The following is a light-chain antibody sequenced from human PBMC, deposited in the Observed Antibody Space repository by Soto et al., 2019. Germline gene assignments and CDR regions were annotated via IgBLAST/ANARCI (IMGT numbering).Light chain of an antibody. CDR2: DVS. CDR1: SSDVGGYNY. J-gene: IGLJ1*01. V-gene: IGLV2-14*01. CDR3: SSYTSSSTYYV. Sequence: QSVLAQPASVPGSPGQSITISCTGTSSDVGGYNYVSWYQQHPGKAPKLMIYDVSNRPSGVSNCFSGSKSGNTASLTISGLQAEDEADYYCSSYTSSSTYYVFGTGTKVTVL.